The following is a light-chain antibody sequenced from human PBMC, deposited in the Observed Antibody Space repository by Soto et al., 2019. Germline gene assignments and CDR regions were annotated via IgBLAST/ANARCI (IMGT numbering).Light chain of an antibody. J-gene: IGKJ4*01. Sequence: AIQLTQSPSSLSASVGDRVTITCRASQGISSALAWYQQKPGKAPKLLIYDASSLESGVPSRFSDSGSGTDFTLTISSLQPEDFATYYCQQFNNYLSLTFGGGTKVEIK. CDR1: QGISSA. V-gene: IGKV1D-13*01. CDR2: DAS. CDR3: QQFNNYLSLT.